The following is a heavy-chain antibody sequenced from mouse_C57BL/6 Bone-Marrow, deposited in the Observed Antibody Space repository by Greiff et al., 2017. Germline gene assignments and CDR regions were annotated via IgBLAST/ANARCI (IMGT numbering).Heavy chain of an antibody. J-gene: IGHJ1*03. CDR3: TTSRYVDV. CDR1: GFNIKDDY. Sequence: VHVKQSGAELVRPGASVKLSCTASGFNIKDDYMHWVKQRPEQGLEWIGWIDPENGDTEYASKFQGKATITADTSSNTAYLQLSSLTSEDTAVYYCTTSRYVDVWGTGTTVTVSS. V-gene: IGHV14-4*01. CDR2: IDPENGDT.